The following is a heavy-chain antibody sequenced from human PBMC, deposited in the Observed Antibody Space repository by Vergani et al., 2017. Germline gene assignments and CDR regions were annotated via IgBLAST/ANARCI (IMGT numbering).Heavy chain of an antibody. CDR3: ARGAGWSRATPTAKVYYMDV. CDR2: INPSGGST. CDR1: GYPFTSYY. D-gene: IGHD2-15*01. V-gene: IGHV1-46*01. J-gene: IGHJ6*03. Sequence: QVQLVQSGAEVKKPGASVKVSCKASGYPFTSYYMHWVRQAPGQGFEWMGIINPSGGSTSYAQQFQGRVTMTRDTSTSTVYMELSSLRSENTAVFYCARGAGWSRATPTAKVYYMDVWGKGTTVTVSS.